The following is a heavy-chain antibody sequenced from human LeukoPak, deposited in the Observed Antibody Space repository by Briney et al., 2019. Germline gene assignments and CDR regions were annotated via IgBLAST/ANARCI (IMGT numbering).Heavy chain of an antibody. V-gene: IGHV3-74*01. CDR2: INREASST. J-gene: IGHJ4*02. CDR3: AREGYCSSTNCYPDY. Sequence: PGGSLRLSCAASGFTFSSYWMQWVRQDPGKGLVLVSRINREASSTSYADSVKGRFTISRDNAKNTLYLQMNNLRAEDTAVYYCAREGYCSSTNCYPDYWGQGTLVTVSS. D-gene: IGHD2-2*01. CDR1: GFTFSSYW.